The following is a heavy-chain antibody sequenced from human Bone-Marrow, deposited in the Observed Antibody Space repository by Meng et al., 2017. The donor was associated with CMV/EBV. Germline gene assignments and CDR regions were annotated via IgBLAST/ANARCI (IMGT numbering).Heavy chain of an antibody. CDR2: IGTSGYTI. J-gene: IGHJ4*02. Sequence: GGSLRLSCAASGFTFSSYEMNWVRQAPGKGLEWISYIGTSGYTIYYADSVQGRFTMSRDNAKNSLYLQMNSLRAEDTAVYYCARGPTRTELIDYWGQGTLVTVSS. D-gene: IGHD1-26*01. V-gene: IGHV3-48*03. CDR1: GFTFSSYE. CDR3: ARGPTRTELIDY.